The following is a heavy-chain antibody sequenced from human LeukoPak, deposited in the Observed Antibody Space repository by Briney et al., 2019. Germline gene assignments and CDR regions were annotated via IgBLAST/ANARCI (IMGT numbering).Heavy chain of an antibody. Sequence: PGGSLRLSCAASGLTFSSYAMSWVRQAPGKGLEWVAVISYDGSNKYYADSVKGRFTISRDNSKNTLYLQMNSLRAEDTAVYYCATATVKYPYFDYWGQGTLVTVSS. V-gene: IGHV3-30-3*01. CDR1: GLTFSSYA. CDR3: ATATVKYPYFDY. J-gene: IGHJ4*02. CDR2: ISYDGSNK. D-gene: IGHD4-17*01.